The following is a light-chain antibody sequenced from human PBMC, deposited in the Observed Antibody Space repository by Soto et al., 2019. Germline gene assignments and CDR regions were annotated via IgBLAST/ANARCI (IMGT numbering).Light chain of an antibody. Sequence: EIVMTQSPATLSVSPGEVATRSCRASQSVSSNLAWYQQKPGQAPRLLIFGASTRATGIPARFSGSGSGAEFSLSISALQSEDFAIYYCQQYSNWPLTFGGGTKVGIK. CDR2: GAS. J-gene: IGKJ4*01. CDR3: QQYSNWPLT. CDR1: QSVSSN. V-gene: IGKV3-15*01.